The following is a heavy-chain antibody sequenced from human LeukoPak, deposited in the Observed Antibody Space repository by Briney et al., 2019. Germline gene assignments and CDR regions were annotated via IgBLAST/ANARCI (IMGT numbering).Heavy chain of an antibody. J-gene: IGHJ4*02. CDR3: ARASYSYDINGWVPFDY. Sequence: SETLSLTCTVSGNSISSGDNYWSWIRQPAGKGLEWIGRIYTSGSTNYNPSLKSRVTISGDTPKNQFSLRLSSVTAADTAVYYCARASYSYDINGWVPFDYWGQGTLVTVSS. V-gene: IGHV4-61*02. CDR1: GNSISSGDNY. D-gene: IGHD3-22*01. CDR2: IYTSGST.